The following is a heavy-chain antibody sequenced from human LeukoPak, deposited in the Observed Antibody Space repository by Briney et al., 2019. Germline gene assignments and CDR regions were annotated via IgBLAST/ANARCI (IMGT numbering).Heavy chain of an antibody. V-gene: IGHV3-30*03. J-gene: IGHJ4*02. CDR1: GFTVSSNY. CDR3: VLGHYGGLFDN. D-gene: IGHD4-23*01. Sequence: GGSLRLSCAASGFTVSSNYMSWVRQAPGKGLEWVAVTSYDGSNKDYADSVKGRFTISRDNSKNTLYVQMNSLRVEDTAVYYCVLGHYGGLFDNWGQGTLVTVSS. CDR2: TSYDGSNK.